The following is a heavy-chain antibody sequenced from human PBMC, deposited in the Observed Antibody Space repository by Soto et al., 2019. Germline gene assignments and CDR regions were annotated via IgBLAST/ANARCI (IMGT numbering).Heavy chain of an antibody. CDR3: AMYYYDSSGYRPFDY. CDR1: GGSFSGYY. D-gene: IGHD3-22*01. V-gene: IGHV4-34*01. CDR2: INHSGST. J-gene: IGHJ4*02. Sequence: NPSETLSLTCAVYGGSFSGYYWSWIRQPPGKGLEWIGEINHSGSTNYNPSLKSRATISVDTSKNQFSLKLSSVTAADTAVYYCAMYYYDSSGYRPFDYWGQGTLVTVSS.